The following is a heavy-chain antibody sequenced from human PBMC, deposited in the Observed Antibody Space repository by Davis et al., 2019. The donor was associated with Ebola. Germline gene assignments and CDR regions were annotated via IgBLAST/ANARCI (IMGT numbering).Heavy chain of an antibody. V-gene: IGHV3-48*02. CDR3: ARDLQTYYYDSSGYYESSYYFDY. CDR2: ISSSSSTI. Sequence: GESLKISCAASGFTFSSYSMNWVRQAPGKGLEWVSYISSSSSTIYSADSVNGRFTISRANAKNSLYLQMNSLRDEDTAVYYCARDLQTYYYDSSGYYESSYYFDYWGQGTLVTVSS. CDR1: GFTFSSYS. J-gene: IGHJ4*02. D-gene: IGHD3-22*01.